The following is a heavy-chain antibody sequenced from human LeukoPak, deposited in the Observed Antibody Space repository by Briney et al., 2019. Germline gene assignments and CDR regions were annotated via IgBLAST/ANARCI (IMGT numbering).Heavy chain of an antibody. J-gene: IGHJ3*02. V-gene: IGHV4-39*01. CDR2: IYYSGST. Sequence: PSETLSLTCTVSGGSISSSTYYWGWIRKPPGKGLEWIGSIYYSGSTYYNPSLKSRVTISVDTSKNQFSLKLSSVTAADTAVYYCARQGSGGRAFDIWGQGTMVTVSS. CDR3: ARQGSGGRAFDI. CDR1: GGSISSSTYY.